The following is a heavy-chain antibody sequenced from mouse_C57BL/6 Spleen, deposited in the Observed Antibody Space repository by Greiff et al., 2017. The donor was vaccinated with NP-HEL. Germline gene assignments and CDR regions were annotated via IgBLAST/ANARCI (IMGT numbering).Heavy chain of an antibody. J-gene: IGHJ4*01. V-gene: IGHV5-6*01. Sequence: DVHLVESGGDLVKPGGSLKLSCAASGFTFSSYGMSWVRQTPDKRLEWVATISSGGSYTYYPDSVKGRFTISRDNAKNTLYLQMSSLKSEDTAMYYCARHNEYYGSRDAMDYWGQGTSVTVSS. CDR3: ARHNEYYGSRDAMDY. CDR1: GFTFSSYG. CDR2: ISSGGSYT. D-gene: IGHD1-1*01.